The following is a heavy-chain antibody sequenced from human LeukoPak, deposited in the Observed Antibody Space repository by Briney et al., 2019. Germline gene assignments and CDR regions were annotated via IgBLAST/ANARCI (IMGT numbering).Heavy chain of an antibody. CDR1: GFTFSDFY. J-gene: IGHJ4*02. CDR2: ISSTGSTI. CDR3: ARARGPGNRGYENGFAY. D-gene: IGHD5-12*01. Sequence: GGSLRLSCAASGFTFSDFYVSWIRQPPGKGLEWLSHISSTGSTIYYADSVKGRFITSRDNGRNSVYLEMNNLRVEDTAVYYCARARGPGNRGYENGFAYWGQGSLVTVSS. V-gene: IGHV3-11*01.